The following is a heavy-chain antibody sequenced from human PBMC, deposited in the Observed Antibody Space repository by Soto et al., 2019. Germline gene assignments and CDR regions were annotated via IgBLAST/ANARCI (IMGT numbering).Heavy chain of an antibody. CDR3: AHLYYYASSGYYYVWAFDY. CDR2: IYWDDDK. V-gene: IGHV2-5*02. D-gene: IGHD3-22*01. J-gene: IGHJ4*02. CDR1: GFSLSTSGVG. Sequence: QITLKESGPTLVKPTPTLTLTCTFSGFSLSTSGVGVGWIRQPPGKALEWLALIYWDDDKRYSPSLKSRLTISQDTSKNQVGLTMTNMDPVDTATYYCAHLYYYASSGYYYVWAFDYWGQGTLGTVS.